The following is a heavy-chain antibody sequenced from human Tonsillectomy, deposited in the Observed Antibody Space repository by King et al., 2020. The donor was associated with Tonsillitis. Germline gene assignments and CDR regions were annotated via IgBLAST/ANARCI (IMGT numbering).Heavy chain of an antibody. J-gene: IGHJ3*02. Sequence: VQLQQWGAGLLKPSETLSLTCAVYGGSFSGYYWSWIRQPPGKGLEWIGEINHSGSTNYNQSLKSRVTISVDTSKNQFSLKLSSVTAADTAVYYCARGRRIVVVIAIRPFDIWGPGTMVTVSS. CDR3: ARGRRIVVVIAIRPFDI. CDR1: GGSFSGYY. CDR2: INHSGST. V-gene: IGHV4-34*01. D-gene: IGHD2-21*01.